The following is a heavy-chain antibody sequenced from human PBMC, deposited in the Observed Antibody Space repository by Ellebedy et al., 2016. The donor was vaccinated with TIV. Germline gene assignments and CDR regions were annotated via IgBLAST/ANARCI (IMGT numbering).Heavy chain of an antibody. D-gene: IGHD3-22*01. CDR2: INYDGSNK. Sequence: GESLKISCAVSGFSFRNYGMHWVRQAPGKGLEWVALINYDGSNKYYIDSVKGRFTISRDNSKNTLYLQMNSLRAEDTAVYYCAKDRVSMILVGVGHDAFDIWGQGTMVSVSS. CDR3: AKDRVSMILVGVGHDAFDI. CDR1: GFSFRNYG. J-gene: IGHJ3*02. V-gene: IGHV3-30*02.